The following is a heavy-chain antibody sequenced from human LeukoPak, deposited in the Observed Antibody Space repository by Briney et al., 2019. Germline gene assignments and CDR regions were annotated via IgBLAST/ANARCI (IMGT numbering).Heavy chain of an antibody. CDR1: GGSINSYY. V-gene: IGHV4-4*07. D-gene: IGHD3-10*01. J-gene: IGHJ5*02. CDR3: ARGSVLLWFGEPNPNWFDP. Sequence: KASETLSLTCTVSGGSINSYYWSWIRQPAGKGLEWIGRIYTSGSTNYNPSLKSRVTMSVDTSKNQFSLKLSSVTAADTAVYYCARGSVLLWFGEPNPNWFDPWGQGTLVTVSS. CDR2: IYTSGST.